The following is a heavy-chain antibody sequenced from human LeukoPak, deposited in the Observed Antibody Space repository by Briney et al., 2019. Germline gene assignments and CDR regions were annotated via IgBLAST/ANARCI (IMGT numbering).Heavy chain of an antibody. CDR1: GFTFTDYY. J-gene: IGHJ4*02. Sequence: GGSLRLSCVASGFTFTDYYMSWIRQAPVKGLEWVAYISSSGNSIYYADSVKGRFTSSRDNAKKSLYLQMNSLGAEDTAVYFCVREKDSTWAFAYWGQGTLVTVSS. D-gene: IGHD6-13*01. CDR2: ISSSGNSI. CDR3: VREKDSTWAFAY. V-gene: IGHV3-11*01.